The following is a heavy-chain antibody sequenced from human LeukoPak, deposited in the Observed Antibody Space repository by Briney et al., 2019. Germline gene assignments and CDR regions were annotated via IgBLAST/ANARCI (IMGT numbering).Heavy chain of an antibody. CDR1: GGPISSYY. V-gene: IGHV4-59*01. CDR3: ARSVVPAANFDY. D-gene: IGHD2-2*01. Sequence: SETLSLTCTVSGGPISSYYWSWIRQPPGKGLEWIGYIYYSGSTNYNPSLKSRVTISVDTSKNQFSLKLSSVTAADTAVYYCARSVVPAANFDYWGQGTLVTVSS. J-gene: IGHJ4*02. CDR2: IYYSGST.